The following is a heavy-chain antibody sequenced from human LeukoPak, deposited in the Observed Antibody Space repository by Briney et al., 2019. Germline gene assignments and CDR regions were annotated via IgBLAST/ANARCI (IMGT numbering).Heavy chain of an antibody. D-gene: IGHD1-26*01. CDR2: ISGSGGST. J-gene: IGHJ4*02. V-gene: IGHV3-23*01. CDR3: AKAMGATLFDY. Sequence: TGGSLRLPCAASGFTFSSYAMSWVRQAPGKGLEWVSGISGSGGSTYYADSVKGRFTISRDNSKNTLYLQMNSLRAGDTAVYYCAKAMGATLFDYWGQGTLVTVSS. CDR1: GFTFSSYA.